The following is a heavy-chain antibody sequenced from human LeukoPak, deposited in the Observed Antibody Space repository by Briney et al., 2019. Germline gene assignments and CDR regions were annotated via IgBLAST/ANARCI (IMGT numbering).Heavy chain of an antibody. Sequence: PGGSLRLSCAASGFTFSSYSMNWVRQAPGKGLEWVLAISGGGITYYADSVKSRFTISRDNPKNTLYLQMNGLRADDTAVYYCAKAQRWNGNSYFDYWGQGALVTVSS. CDR2: ISGGGIT. CDR3: AKAQRWNGNSYFDY. V-gene: IGHV3-23*01. CDR1: GFTFSSYS. J-gene: IGHJ4*02. D-gene: IGHD4-23*01.